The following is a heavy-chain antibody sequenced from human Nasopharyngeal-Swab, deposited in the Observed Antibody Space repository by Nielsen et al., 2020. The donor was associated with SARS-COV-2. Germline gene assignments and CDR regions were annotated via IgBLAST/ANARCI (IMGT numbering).Heavy chain of an antibody. Sequence: GGSLRLSCAASGFPFSTYAMSWVRQAPGKGLEWVSAISGSGGSTYYADSVKGRFTISRDKSKNTLYLQMNSLRAEDTAVYYCAKDGGGGVQSIAAAGTHFDYWGQGTLVTVSS. CDR1: GFPFSTYA. D-gene: IGHD6-13*01. V-gene: IGHV3-23*01. CDR3: AKDGGGGVQSIAAAGTHFDY. CDR2: ISGSGGST. J-gene: IGHJ4*02.